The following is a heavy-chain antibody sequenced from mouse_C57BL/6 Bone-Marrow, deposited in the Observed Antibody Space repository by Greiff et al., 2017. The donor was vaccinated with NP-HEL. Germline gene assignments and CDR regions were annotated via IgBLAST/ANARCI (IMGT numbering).Heavy chain of an antibody. J-gene: IGHJ2*01. CDR1: GYTFTDYY. V-gene: IGHV1-26*01. Sequence: EVQLQQSGPELVKPGASVKISCKASGYTFTDYYMNWVKQSHGKSLEWIGDINPNNGGTSYTQKFKGKATLTVDKSSSTAYMELRSLTSEDSAVYYCARDPDYYGSSWYYFDYWGQGTTLTVSS. CDR2: INPNNGGT. CDR3: ARDPDYYGSSWYYFDY. D-gene: IGHD1-1*01.